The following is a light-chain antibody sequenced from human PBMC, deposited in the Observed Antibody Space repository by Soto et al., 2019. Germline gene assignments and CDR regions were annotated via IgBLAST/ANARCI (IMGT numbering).Light chain of an antibody. J-gene: IGLJ1*01. CDR3: CSYAGRDTLYV. V-gene: IGLV2-11*01. Sequence: QSVLTQPRSVSGSPGQSVTISCTGTSTDFGGYNYVSWYQQHPSKVPKLMLYDASKRPSGVPDRFSGSKSGNTASLTISGLQAEDEADYYCCSYAGRDTLYVFGSGTKVTVL. CDR2: DAS. CDR1: STDFGGYNY.